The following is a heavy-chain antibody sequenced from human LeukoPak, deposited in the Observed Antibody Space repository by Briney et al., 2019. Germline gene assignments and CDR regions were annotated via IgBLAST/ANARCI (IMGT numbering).Heavy chain of an antibody. D-gene: IGHD6-13*01. J-gene: IGHJ5*02. CDR3: AREPLAAAGTTNWFDP. CDR2: INPNSGGT. Sequence: ASVKVSCKASGYTFTGYYMHWVRQAPGQGLEWMGWINPNSGGTNYAQKFQGRVTMTRDTSISTAYMELSRLRSDDTAVYYCAREPLAAAGTTNWFDPWGQGTLVTVSS. V-gene: IGHV1-2*02. CDR1: GYTFTGYY.